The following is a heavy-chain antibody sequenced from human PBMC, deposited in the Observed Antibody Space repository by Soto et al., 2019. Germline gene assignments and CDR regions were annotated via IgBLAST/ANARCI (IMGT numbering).Heavy chain of an antibody. CDR3: ARGRRVTMVRGNWFDP. Sequence: SETLSLTRAVYGGSFSGYYWSWIRQPPGKGLEWIGEINHSGSTNYNPSLKSRVTISVDTSKNQFSLKLSSVTAADTAVYYCARGRRVTMVRGNWFDPWGQGTLVTVSS. V-gene: IGHV4-34*01. CDR1: GGSFSGYY. J-gene: IGHJ5*02. D-gene: IGHD3-10*01. CDR2: INHSGST.